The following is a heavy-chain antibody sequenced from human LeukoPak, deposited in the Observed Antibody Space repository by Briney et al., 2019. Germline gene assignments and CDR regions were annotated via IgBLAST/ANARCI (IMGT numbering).Heavy chain of an antibody. CDR3: TRDRGDNWGSHFGY. CDR2: ISDSSSTK. CDR1: GFTFTSYS. V-gene: IGHV3-48*04. Sequence: GGSLRLSCAASGFTFTSYSMNWVRQAPGKGLEWVSYISDSSSTKYYADSVKGRFTISRDNAKNSLYLQMDSLRAEDTAVYYCTRDRGDNWGSHFGYWGQGILVTVSS. J-gene: IGHJ4*02. D-gene: IGHD7-27*01.